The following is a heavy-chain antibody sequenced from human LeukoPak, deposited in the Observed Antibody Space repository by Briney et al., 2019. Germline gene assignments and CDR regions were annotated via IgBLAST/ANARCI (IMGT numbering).Heavy chain of an antibody. J-gene: IGHJ4*02. CDR3: ARVQRLKFPLKYYFDY. CDR2: FDPEDGET. V-gene: IGHV1-24*01. CDR1: GYTLTELS. Sequence: GASVKVSCKVSGYTLTELSMHWVRQAPGKGLEWMGGFDPEDGETIYAQKFQGRVTMTEDTSTDTAYMELSSLRSEDTAVYYCARVQRLKFPLKYYFDYWGQGTLVTVSS. D-gene: IGHD2-21*01.